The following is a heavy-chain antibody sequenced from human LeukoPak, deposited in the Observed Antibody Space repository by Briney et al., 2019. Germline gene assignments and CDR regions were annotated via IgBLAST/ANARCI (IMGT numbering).Heavy chain of an antibody. J-gene: IGHJ6*03. CDR3: ARTTEAHSWRTRYYDYYMDV. Sequence: SETLSLTCTVSGYSISSGYFWGWIRQPPGKGLEWIGSFYHSGITYYNPSLKSRVTISVEMSKNQFSLKLSSVTAADTAVYYCARTTEAHSWRTRYYDYYMDVWGKGTTVTVSS. CDR2: FYHSGIT. CDR1: GYSISSGYF. V-gene: IGHV4-38-2*02. D-gene: IGHD6-13*01.